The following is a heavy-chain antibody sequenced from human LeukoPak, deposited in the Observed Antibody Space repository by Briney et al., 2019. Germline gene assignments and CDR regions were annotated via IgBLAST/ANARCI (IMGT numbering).Heavy chain of an antibody. CDR2: ISSSSSTI. J-gene: IGHJ3*01. D-gene: IGHD4-17*01. CDR1: GFTFSSYS. V-gene: IGHV3-48*01. CDR3: ARDPNGDYIGAFDF. Sequence: GGSLRLSCAASGFTFSSYSMNWVRQAPGKGLEWVSYISSSSSTIYYADSVKGRFTISRDNSKNTLSLQMNSLRVEDTAVYYCARDPNGDYIGAFDFRGQGTMVTVSS.